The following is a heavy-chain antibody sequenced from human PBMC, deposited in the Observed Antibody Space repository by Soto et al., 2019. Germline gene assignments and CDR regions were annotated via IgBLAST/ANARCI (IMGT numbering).Heavy chain of an antibody. CDR3: ARSQYSSSPLDY. V-gene: IGHV3-30*03. Sequence: QVQLVESGGGVVQPGRSLRLSCAASGFTFSSYGMHWVRQAPGKGLEWVAVISYDGRNKYYADSVKGRFTISRDNSKNTLYLQMNSLRAEDTAVYYCARSQYSSSPLDYWGQGTLVTVSS. D-gene: IGHD6-13*01. J-gene: IGHJ4*02. CDR1: GFTFSSYG. CDR2: ISYDGRNK.